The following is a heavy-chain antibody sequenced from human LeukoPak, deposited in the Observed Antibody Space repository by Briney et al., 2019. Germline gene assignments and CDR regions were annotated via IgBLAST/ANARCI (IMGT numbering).Heavy chain of an antibody. D-gene: IGHD6-19*01. CDR2: FSTYNGNT. CDR1: GYTFTSYG. CDR3: ARDPHEFSSGWSHFEY. V-gene: IGHV1-18*01. Sequence: ASVKVSCKASGYTFTSYGISWVRQAPGQGLEWMGWFSTYNGNTNYAQKLQGRVTMTTDTSTSTAYMELRSLRSDDTAVYYCARDPHEFSSGWSHFEYWGQGTLVTVSS. J-gene: IGHJ4*02.